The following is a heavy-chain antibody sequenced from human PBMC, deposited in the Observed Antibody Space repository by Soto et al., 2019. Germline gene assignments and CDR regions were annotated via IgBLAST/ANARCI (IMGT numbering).Heavy chain of an antibody. J-gene: IGHJ6*03. CDR2: MNPNSGNT. CDR3: ARGYRNLYYYYYMDV. D-gene: IGHD3-16*02. V-gene: IGHV1-8*01. Sequence: ASVKVSCKASGYTFTSYDINWVRQATGQGLEWMGWMNPNSGNTGYAQKFQGRVTMTRNTSISTAYMELSSLRAEDTAVYYCARGYRNLYYYYYMDVWGKGTTVTVSS. CDR1: GYTFTSYD.